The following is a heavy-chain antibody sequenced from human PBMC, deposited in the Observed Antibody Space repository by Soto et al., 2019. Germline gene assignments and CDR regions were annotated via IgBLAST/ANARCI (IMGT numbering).Heavy chain of an antibody. V-gene: IGHV3-23*01. Sequence: GGSLRLSCAASGFTFSSYAMSWVRQAPGKGLEWVSAISGSGGSTYYADSVKGRFTISRDNSKNTLYLQMNSLRAEDTAVYYCANSRYYDSSGSPNWFDPWGQGTLVTVSS. CDR1: GFTFSSYA. J-gene: IGHJ5*02. D-gene: IGHD3-22*01. CDR2: ISGSGGST. CDR3: ANSRYYDSSGSPNWFDP.